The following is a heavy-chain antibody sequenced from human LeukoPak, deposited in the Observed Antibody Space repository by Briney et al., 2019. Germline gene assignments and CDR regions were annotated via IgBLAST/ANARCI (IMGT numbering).Heavy chain of an antibody. Sequence: GGSLRLSCAASGFPFSSYAMSWARQAPGKGLEWVSIISGSGGNTYYADSVKGRFTISRDNAKNSLYLQMNSLRAEDTAVYYCARAVLRFLEWFPGWFDPWGQGTLVTVSS. V-gene: IGHV3-23*01. CDR1: GFPFSSYA. CDR2: ISGSGGNT. J-gene: IGHJ5*02. CDR3: ARAVLRFLEWFPGWFDP. D-gene: IGHD3-3*01.